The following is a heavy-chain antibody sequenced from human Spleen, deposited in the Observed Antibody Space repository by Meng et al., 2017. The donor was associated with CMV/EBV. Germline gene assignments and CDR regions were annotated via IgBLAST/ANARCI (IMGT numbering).Heavy chain of an antibody. CDR3: AREGPGRGSFDY. CDR2: IDSDGGSI. D-gene: IGHD3-10*01. V-gene: IGHV3-74*03. CDR1: GFNLRSYW. J-gene: IGHJ4*02. Sequence: GESLKISCVGSGFNLRSYWMHWVRQVPGKGLVWVSRIDSDGGSIKYADSVKGRFTISRDNAKNTLSLQMNSLRAEDTAVYYCAREGPGRGSFDYWGQGTLVTVSS.